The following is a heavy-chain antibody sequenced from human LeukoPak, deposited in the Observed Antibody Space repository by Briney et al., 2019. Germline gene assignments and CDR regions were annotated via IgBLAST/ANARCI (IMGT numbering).Heavy chain of an antibody. CDR2: ISYDGTNK. CDR1: GFTFSSYG. V-gene: IGHV3-30*18. J-gene: IGHJ6*02. CDR3: AKDRRIGAAGTALFYYYYGMDV. D-gene: IGHD6-13*01. Sequence: GGSLRLSCAASGFTFSSYGMHWVRQAPGKGLEWVAVISYDGTNKYYVESVKGRFTISRDNPKNMLYLQMNSLRAEDTAVYYCAKDRRIGAAGTALFYYYYGMDVWGQGTTVTVSS.